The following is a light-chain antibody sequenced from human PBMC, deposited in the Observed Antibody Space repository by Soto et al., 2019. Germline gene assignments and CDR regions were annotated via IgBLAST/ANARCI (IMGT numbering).Light chain of an antibody. V-gene: IGLV1-51*02. Sequence: QSVLTQPPSVSAAPGQPVTISCSGSSANIGTNSVSWYQQFPGTAPRLLISENDKRPSGIPDRFSGSRSGTSATLGITGLQTGDEANYYCAAWDASLSGGVFGGGTKLTVL. CDR2: END. J-gene: IGLJ3*02. CDR3: AAWDASLSGGV. CDR1: SANIGTNS.